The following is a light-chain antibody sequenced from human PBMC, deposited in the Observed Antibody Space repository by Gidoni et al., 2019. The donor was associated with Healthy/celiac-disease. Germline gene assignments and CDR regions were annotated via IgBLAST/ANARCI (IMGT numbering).Light chain of an antibody. CDR2: DAS. J-gene: IGKJ4*01. V-gene: IGKV3-11*01. Sequence: EIVLTQSPATLSLSPGERATLSCRASQSVSSYLAWYQQKPGQAPRLLIYDASNRATGIPTRFSGSGSGTDFTLTISGLEPEDFAVYYCQQRSNWPPLTFGGETKVEFK. CDR1: QSVSSY. CDR3: QQRSNWPPLT.